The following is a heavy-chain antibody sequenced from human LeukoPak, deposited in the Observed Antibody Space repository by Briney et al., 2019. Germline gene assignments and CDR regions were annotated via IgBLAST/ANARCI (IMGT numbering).Heavy chain of an antibody. Sequence: SGTLSLTCAVSGGSISSSNWWSWVRQPPGKGLEWIGEIYHSGSTNYNPSLKSRVAISVDKSKNQFSLKLSSVTAADTAVYYCARGSRYDSSGYNWFDPWGQGTLVTVSS. J-gene: IGHJ5*02. CDR1: GGSISSSNW. V-gene: IGHV4-4*02. D-gene: IGHD3-22*01. CDR3: ARGSRYDSSGYNWFDP. CDR2: IYHSGST.